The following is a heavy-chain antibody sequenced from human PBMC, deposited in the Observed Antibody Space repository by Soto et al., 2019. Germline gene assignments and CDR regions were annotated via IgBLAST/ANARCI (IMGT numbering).Heavy chain of an antibody. J-gene: IGHJ4*02. Sequence: VKVSFHASGYIFTSYSMHWVRQAPGQGLEWLGWINPNSGDTIYAQKFQDRVTMTCDTSVSTAYLELSSLSSDDTALYYCAREASAVVSLDYWGQGTLVTVSS. CDR2: INPNSGDT. D-gene: IGHD2-15*01. V-gene: IGHV1-2*02. CDR1: GYIFTSYS. CDR3: AREASAVVSLDY.